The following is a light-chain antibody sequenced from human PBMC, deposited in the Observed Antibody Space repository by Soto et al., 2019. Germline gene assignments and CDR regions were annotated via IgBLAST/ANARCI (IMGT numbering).Light chain of an antibody. CDR2: GAS. CDR1: RSISSS. Sequence: ETVLTQSPATLSLSPGERATLSCRASRSISSSIAWYQQTPGQAPRLLIYGASKRAPGIPARFSGSGSGTDFTLTISRLEPEDFVVYYCQQRFTWPSFGPGTRVDIK. CDR3: QQRFTWPS. J-gene: IGKJ3*01. V-gene: IGKV3-11*01.